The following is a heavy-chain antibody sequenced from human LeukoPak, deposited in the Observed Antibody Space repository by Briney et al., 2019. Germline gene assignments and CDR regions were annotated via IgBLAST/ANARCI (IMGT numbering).Heavy chain of an antibody. CDR2: INQDGSEK. J-gene: IGHJ4*02. CDR1: GFNFSSQW. Sequence: GSLRLSRAASGFNFSSQWLSWVRQASGKGLEWGDNINQDGSEKYYVDSVKGRFTISRDSAKNSVYLQMDSLRAEDTAVYYCARGRPGMGIVIDYWGQGTLVTVSS. CDR3: ARGRPGMGIVIDY. V-gene: IGHV3-7*01. D-gene: IGHD7-27*01.